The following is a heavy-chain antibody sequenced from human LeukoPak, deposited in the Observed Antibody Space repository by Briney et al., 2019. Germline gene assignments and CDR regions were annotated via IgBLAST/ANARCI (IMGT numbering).Heavy chain of an antibody. Sequence: ESGPALLKPTQTLTLTCTFSGFSLSTSGMCVSWIRQPPGKALEWLALIDWDDDKYYSTSLKTRLTISKDTSKNQVVLTMTNMDPEDTATYYCARTARGYSYGSLYYLDYWGQGTLVTVSS. CDR2: IDWDDDK. J-gene: IGHJ4*02. D-gene: IGHD5-18*01. CDR1: GFSLSTSGMC. V-gene: IGHV2-70*01. CDR3: ARTARGYSYGSLYYLDY.